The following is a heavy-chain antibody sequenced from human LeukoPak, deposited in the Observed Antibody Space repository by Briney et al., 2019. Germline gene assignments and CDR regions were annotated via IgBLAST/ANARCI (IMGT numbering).Heavy chain of an antibody. Sequence: GGSLRLSCAASVFTFTGYWMHRVRQAPGKGLVWVSRINSDGSRTGYADSVKGRFTISRDNAKNTLYLQMNSLRAEDTAVYYCARRTYSFGGFDYWGQRTLVPVSS. CDR2: INSDGSRT. D-gene: IGHD5-18*01. CDR1: VFTFTGYW. J-gene: IGHJ4*02. V-gene: IGHV3-74*01. CDR3: ARRTYSFGGFDY.